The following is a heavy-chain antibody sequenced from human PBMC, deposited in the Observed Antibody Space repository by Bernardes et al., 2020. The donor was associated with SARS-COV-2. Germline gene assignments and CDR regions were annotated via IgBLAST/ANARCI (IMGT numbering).Heavy chain of an antibody. CDR1: GDSITTNY. V-gene: IGHV4-59*01. D-gene: IGHD1-7*01. CDR3: AGTRTSAHYIVFDL. J-gene: IGHJ2*01. CDR2: IHYSGGT. Sequence: SETLSLTCTVSGDSITTNYWSWIRQTPGKGLEWIGFIHYSGGTNYNPSLKSRVTLSLDTSKNHFSLRLTSVSSADTAVYYCAGTRTSAHYIVFDLWGRGSLVTVSS.